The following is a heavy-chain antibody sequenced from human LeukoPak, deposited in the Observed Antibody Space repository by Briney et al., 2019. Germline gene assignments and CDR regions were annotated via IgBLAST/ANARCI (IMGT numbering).Heavy chain of an antibody. CDR1: GFTFSSYG. Sequence: GGSLRLSCAASGFTFSSYGMHWVRQAPGKGLEWVAVISYDGSNKYYADSVKGRFTISRDNSKNTLYLQMNSLRAEDTAVYYCARDSTVDTPNFDYWGQGTLVTVSS. D-gene: IGHD5-18*01. CDR2: ISYDGSNK. CDR3: ARDSTVDTPNFDY. J-gene: IGHJ4*02. V-gene: IGHV3-30*03.